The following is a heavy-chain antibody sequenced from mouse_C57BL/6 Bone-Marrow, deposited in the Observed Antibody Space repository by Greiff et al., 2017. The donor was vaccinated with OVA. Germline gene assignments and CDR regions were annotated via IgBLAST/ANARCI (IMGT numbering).Heavy chain of an antibody. Sequence: VQLKESGAELVRPGASVKLSCTASGFNIKDDYMHWVKQRPEQGLEWIGWIDPANGDTEYASKFQGKATITADTSSNTAYLQLSSLTSEDTAVYYCTTDSSGPYYFDYWGQGTTLTVSS. V-gene: IGHV14-4*01. CDR2: IDPANGDT. CDR1: GFNIKDDY. CDR3: TTDSSGPYYFDY. J-gene: IGHJ2*01. D-gene: IGHD3-2*02.